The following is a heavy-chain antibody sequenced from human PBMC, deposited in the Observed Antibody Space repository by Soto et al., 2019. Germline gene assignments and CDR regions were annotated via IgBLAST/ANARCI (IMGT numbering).Heavy chain of an antibody. D-gene: IGHD4-17*01. J-gene: IGHJ6*02. V-gene: IGHV1-18*01. CDR3: AREMTTVTTFDYYGMDV. Sequence: ASVKVSCKASGYTFTSYGISWVRQAPGQGLEWMGWISAYNGNTNYAQKLQGRVTMTTDTSTSTAYMELRSLRSDDTAVYYCAREMTTVTTFDYYGMDVWGQGTTVTVSS. CDR1: GYTFTSYG. CDR2: ISAYNGNT.